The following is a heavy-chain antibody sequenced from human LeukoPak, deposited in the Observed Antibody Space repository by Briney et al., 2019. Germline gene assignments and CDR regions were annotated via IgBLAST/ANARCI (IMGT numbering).Heavy chain of an antibody. CDR1: GFTFSSYW. Sequence: GGSLRLSCAASGFTFSSYWMHWVRQAPGKGLVWVSRINGDGSNTRYADSVKGRFTISRDNAKNSLYLQMNSLRAEDTAVYYCASISITMVRGVIPNYWGQGTLVTVSS. J-gene: IGHJ4*02. D-gene: IGHD3-10*01. V-gene: IGHV3-74*01. CDR3: ASISITMVRGVIPNY. CDR2: INGDGSNT.